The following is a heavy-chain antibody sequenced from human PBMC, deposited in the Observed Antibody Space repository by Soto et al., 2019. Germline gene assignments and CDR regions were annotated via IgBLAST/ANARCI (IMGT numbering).Heavy chain of an antibody. V-gene: IGHV1-18*01. CDR2: ISAYNGNT. Sequence: ASVTVSCKASGYTFTSYGISWVRQAPGQGLEWMGWISAYNGNTNYAQKLQGRVTMTTDTSTSTAYMELRSLRSDDTAVYYCARDRRIEEWAEPAWYFDLWGRGTLVTVSS. CDR3: ARDRRIEEWAEPAWYFDL. D-gene: IGHD1-1*01. CDR1: GYTFTSYG. J-gene: IGHJ2*01.